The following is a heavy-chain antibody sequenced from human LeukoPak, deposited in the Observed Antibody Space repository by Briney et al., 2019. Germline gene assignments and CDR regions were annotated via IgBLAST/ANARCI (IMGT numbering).Heavy chain of an antibody. Sequence: KPSETLSLTCAVYGGSFSGYYWSWIRQPPGKGLEWIREINHSGSTNYNPSLKSRVTISVDTSKNQFSLKLSSVTAADTAVYYCAKDTWYQLPHSAFDIWGQGTMVTVSS. CDR3: AKDTWYQLPHSAFDI. CDR2: INHSGST. CDR1: GGSFSGYY. V-gene: IGHV4-34*01. J-gene: IGHJ3*02. D-gene: IGHD2-2*01.